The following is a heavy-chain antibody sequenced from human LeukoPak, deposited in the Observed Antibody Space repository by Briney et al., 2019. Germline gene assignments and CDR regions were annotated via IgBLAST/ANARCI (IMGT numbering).Heavy chain of an antibody. CDR2: IIPIFGTA. Sequence: SVKLSCKASGGTFSSYAISWVRQAPGQGLEWMGGIIPIFGTANYAQKFQGRVTITADESTSTAYMELSSLRSEDTAVYYCARDGYYDSSGYDYYYYMDVWGKGTTVTVSS. J-gene: IGHJ6*03. CDR3: ARDGYYDSSGYDYYYYMDV. CDR1: GGTFSSYA. V-gene: IGHV1-69*01. D-gene: IGHD3-22*01.